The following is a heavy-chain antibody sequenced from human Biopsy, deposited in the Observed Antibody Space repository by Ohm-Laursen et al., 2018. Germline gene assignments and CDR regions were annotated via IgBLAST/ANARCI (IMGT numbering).Heavy chain of an antibody. Sequence: SSLRLSCAASGFIFDDYAMHWVRQAPGKGLEWVSGISWDSGRIDYADSVKGRFTISRDNAKNSVDLQMNSLRAEDTAVYFCARERGWRSISTIDYWGQGTLVTASS. CDR1: GFIFDDYA. CDR2: ISWDSGRI. V-gene: IGHV3-9*01. J-gene: IGHJ4*02. D-gene: IGHD3-16*01. CDR3: ARERGWRSISTIDY.